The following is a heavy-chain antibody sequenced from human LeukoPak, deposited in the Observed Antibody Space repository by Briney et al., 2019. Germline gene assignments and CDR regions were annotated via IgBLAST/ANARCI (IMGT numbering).Heavy chain of an antibody. J-gene: IGHJ3*02. CDR1: GYTFTGYY. V-gene: IGHV1-2*02. CDR2: INPSSGAT. Sequence: ASVKVSCKASGYTFTGYYLRWVQQAPGQRLEWMGWINPSSGATTYAQKFQGRLTMTTDTSISTAYMELSRLRSDDTAVYYCARGDYEYSPFEIWGQGTLVTVSS. D-gene: IGHD4-17*01. CDR3: ARGDYEYSPFEI.